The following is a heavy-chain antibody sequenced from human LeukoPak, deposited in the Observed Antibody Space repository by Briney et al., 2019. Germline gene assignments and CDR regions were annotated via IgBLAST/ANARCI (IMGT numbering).Heavy chain of an antibody. J-gene: IGHJ4*02. CDR3: ATSYYDILTGYRPLAY. CDR2: FDPENGET. V-gene: IGHV1-24*01. CDR1: GYTLTELS. Sequence: ASVKVSCKVSGYTLTELSMHWVRQAPGKGLEWMGGFDPENGETIYAQKFQGRVTMTEDTSTDAAYMELSSLRSEDTAVYYCATSYYDILTGYRPLAYWGQGTLVTVSS. D-gene: IGHD3-9*01.